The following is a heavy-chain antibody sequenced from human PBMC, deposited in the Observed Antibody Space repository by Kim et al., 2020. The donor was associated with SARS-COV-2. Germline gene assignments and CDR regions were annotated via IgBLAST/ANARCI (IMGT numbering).Heavy chain of an antibody. CDR2: IYHSGST. D-gene: IGHD2-21*02. V-gene: IGHV4-38-2*02. J-gene: IGHJ4*02. Sequence: SETLSLTCTVSGYSISSGYYWGWIRQPPGKGLEWIGSIYHSGSTYYNPSLKSRVTISVDTSKNQFSLKLSSVTAADTAVYYCAGLGEAYCGGDCYYYFDYWGQGTLVTVSS. CDR3: AGLGEAYCGGDCYYYFDY. CDR1: GYSISSGYY.